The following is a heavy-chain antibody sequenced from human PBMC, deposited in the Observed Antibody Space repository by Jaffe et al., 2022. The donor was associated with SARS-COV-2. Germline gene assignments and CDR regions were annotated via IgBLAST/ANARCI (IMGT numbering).Heavy chain of an antibody. J-gene: IGHJ3*02. CDR2: INPNSGGT. V-gene: IGHV1-2*06. CDR1: GYTFTGYY. Sequence: QVQLVQSGAEVKKPGASVKVSCKASGYTFTGYYMHWVRQAPGQGLEWMGRINPNSGGTNYAQKFQGRVTMTRDTSISTAYMELSRLRSDDTAVYYCASVGLLGDILTGPYAFDIWGQGTMVTVSS. D-gene: IGHD3-9*01. CDR3: ASVGLLGDILTGPYAFDI.